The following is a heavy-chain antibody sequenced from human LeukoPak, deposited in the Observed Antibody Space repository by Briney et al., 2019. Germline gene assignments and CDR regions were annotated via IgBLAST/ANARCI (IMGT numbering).Heavy chain of an antibody. CDR1: GFTFSRYA. CDR3: AKGSHIVVVPAAMPGY. V-gene: IGHV3-23*01. D-gene: IGHD2-2*01. J-gene: IGHJ4*02. Sequence: GGSLRLSCAASGFTFSRYAMTWVRQAPGKGLEWVSAISGSGGSTYYADSVKGRFTISRANSKNTLYLQMNSLRAEDTAVYYCAKGSHIVVVPAAMPGYWGQGTLVTVSS. CDR2: ISGSGGST.